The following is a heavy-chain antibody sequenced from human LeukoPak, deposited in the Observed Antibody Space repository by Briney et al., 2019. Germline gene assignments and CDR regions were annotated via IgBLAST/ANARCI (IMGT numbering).Heavy chain of an antibody. Sequence: GGSLRLSCAASGFTFSTYGMHWVSQAPGKGLEWVAVISYGGSNKYYTDSVKGRFTISRDNSKNTLYLQMNSLRAEDTAAYYCARDGSGSNYFFDYWGQGTLVTVSS. J-gene: IGHJ4*02. V-gene: IGHV3-30*03. D-gene: IGHD1-26*01. CDR1: GFTFSTYG. CDR2: ISYGGSNK. CDR3: ARDGSGSNYFFDY.